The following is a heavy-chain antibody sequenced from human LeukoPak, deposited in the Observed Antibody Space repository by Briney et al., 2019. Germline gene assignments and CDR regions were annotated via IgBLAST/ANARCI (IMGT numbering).Heavy chain of an antibody. V-gene: IGHV3-74*01. D-gene: IGHD5-18*01. CDR2: INSDGSST. CDR3: ARDRGYSYFGY. J-gene: IGHJ4*02. CDR1: GFTFSTYW. Sequence: GGSLRLSCAASGFTFSTYWIHWVRQAPGKGLVWVSRINSDGSSTNYADSVKGRFTISRDNAKNSLYLQMNSLRAEDTAVYYCARDRGYSYFGYWGQGTLVTVSS.